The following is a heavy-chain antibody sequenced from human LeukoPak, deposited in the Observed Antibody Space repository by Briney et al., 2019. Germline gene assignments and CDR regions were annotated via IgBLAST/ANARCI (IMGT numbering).Heavy chain of an antibody. D-gene: IGHD3-22*01. CDR2: SHGSGST. V-gene: IGHV4-4*07. J-gene: IGHJ4*02. CDR1: GVSIKIDY. Sequence: SETLSLTCNVSGVSIKIDYWSWLRQTPGKGLEWIGRSHGSGSTNYNPSLKNRVTISIDKSKNHLSLSLRSVTAADTALYFCARDGGYDSGVFDFWGQGTLVTVSS. CDR3: ARDGGYDSGVFDF.